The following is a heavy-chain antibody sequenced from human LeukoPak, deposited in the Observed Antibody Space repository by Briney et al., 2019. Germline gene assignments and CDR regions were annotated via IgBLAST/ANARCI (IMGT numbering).Heavy chain of an antibody. Sequence: PSETLSLTCAVYGGSFSGYYWSWIRQPPGKGLEWIGKINHSGSTNYNPSLKSRVTISVDTSKNQFSLKLSSETAADTAVYYCARSDWFDPWGQGTLVTVSS. J-gene: IGHJ5*02. CDR1: GGSFSGYY. CDR3: ARSDWFDP. V-gene: IGHV4-34*01. CDR2: INHSGST.